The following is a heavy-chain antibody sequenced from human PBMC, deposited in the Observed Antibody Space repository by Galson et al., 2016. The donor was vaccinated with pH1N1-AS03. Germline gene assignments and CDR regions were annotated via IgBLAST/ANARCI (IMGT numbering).Heavy chain of an antibody. J-gene: IGHJ4*02. Sequence: LSLTCTVSGGSISSAGYYWSWIRQHPGKGLEWIGNIHYSGQTYYNPSIKSRVTISVDKSKNQFSLMMNSVTAADTAVYYCARQATYCVDYWGQGTLVTVSS. CDR3: ARQATYCVDY. CDR1: GGSISSAGYY. D-gene: IGHD1-26*01. V-gene: IGHV4-31*03. CDR2: IHYSGQT.